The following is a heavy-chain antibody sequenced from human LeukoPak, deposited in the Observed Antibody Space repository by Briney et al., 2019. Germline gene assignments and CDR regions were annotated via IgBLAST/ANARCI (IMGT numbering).Heavy chain of an antibody. J-gene: IGHJ4*02. Sequence: GGSLRLSCAASGFTFSNYWMSWVRQAPGKGLEWVANMKEDGSQRYYVDSVKGRFTISRDNATNSVYLQMNSLRAEDTAVYYCARNFEYCGGDCYDYWGQGTLVTVSS. D-gene: IGHD2-21*02. CDR1: GFTFSNYW. CDR2: MKEDGSQR. V-gene: IGHV3-7*02. CDR3: ARNFEYCGGDCYDY.